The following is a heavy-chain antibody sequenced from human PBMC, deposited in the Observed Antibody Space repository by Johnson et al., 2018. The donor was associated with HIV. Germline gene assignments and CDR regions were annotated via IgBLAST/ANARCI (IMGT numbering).Heavy chain of an antibody. CDR1: GFTFSSYG. V-gene: IGHV3-33*01. Sequence: QVQLVESGGGVVQPGRSLRLSCAASGFTFSSYGMHWVRQAPGKGLEWVAVICYDGSNTYYADSVKGRVTISRDNSKNTLYLQMGSLRAEDMAVYSCARDIAMVRGAMGAFDIWGQGTMVTVSS. CDR3: ARDIAMVRGAMGAFDI. D-gene: IGHD3-10*01. CDR2: ICYDGSNT. J-gene: IGHJ3*02.